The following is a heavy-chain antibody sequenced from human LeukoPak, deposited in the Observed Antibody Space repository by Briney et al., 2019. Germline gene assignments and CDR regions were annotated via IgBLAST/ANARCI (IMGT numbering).Heavy chain of an antibody. D-gene: IGHD3-16*01. V-gene: IGHV3-64*01. CDR1: GFTFSSYA. Sequence: GGSLRLSCAASGFTFSSYAMHWVRQAPEKGLEYVSAISSNGGSTYYANSVKGRFTISRDNSKNTLYLRMGSLRAEDMAVYYCARVPGDSYYYYGMDVWGQGTTVTVSS. CDR2: ISSNGGST. CDR3: ARVPGDSYYYYGMDV. J-gene: IGHJ6*02.